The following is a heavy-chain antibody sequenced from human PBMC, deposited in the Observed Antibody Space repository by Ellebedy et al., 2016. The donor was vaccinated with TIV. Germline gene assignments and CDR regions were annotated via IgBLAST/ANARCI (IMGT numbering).Heavy chain of an antibody. CDR1: GYTFTSYG. CDR3: AREAVYYYYGMDV. J-gene: IGHJ6*02. Sequence: ASVKVSCXTSGYTFTSYGISWVRQAPGQGLEWMGWISAYNGNTNYAQKLQGRVTMTTDTSTSTAYMELRSLRSDDTAVYYCAREAVYYYYGMDVWGQGTTVTVSS. V-gene: IGHV1-18*01. CDR2: ISAYNGNT. D-gene: IGHD6-19*01.